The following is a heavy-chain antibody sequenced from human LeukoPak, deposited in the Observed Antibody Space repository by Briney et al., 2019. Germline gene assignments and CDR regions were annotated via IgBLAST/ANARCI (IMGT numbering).Heavy chain of an antibody. CDR3: AREMATMTFDY. V-gene: IGHV1-18*01. CDR2: ISAYNGNT. J-gene: IGHJ4*02. D-gene: IGHD5-24*01. CDR1: GYTFTSYG. Sequence: ASVKVSCKASGYTFTSYGISWVRQAPGQGLEWMGWISAYNGNTNYAQKFQGRVTMTRDMSTSTVYMELSSLRSEDTAVYYCAREMATMTFDYWGQGTLVTVSS.